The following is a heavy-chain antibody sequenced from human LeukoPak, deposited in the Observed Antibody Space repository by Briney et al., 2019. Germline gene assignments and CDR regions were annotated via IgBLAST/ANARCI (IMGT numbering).Heavy chain of an antibody. CDR2: IYSGGST. CDR1: EVSVGSNY. V-gene: IGHV3-66*01. Sequence: GGSLRLSCAASEVSVGSNYRTWVRQAPGKGLEWVSLIYSGGSTYYADSVKGRFTISRDNSKNTLYLQMNSLSAEETAVYYCARAKFDSSGYYYRGFDIWGQGTMVTVSS. D-gene: IGHD3-22*01. CDR3: ARAKFDSSGYYYRGFDI. J-gene: IGHJ3*02.